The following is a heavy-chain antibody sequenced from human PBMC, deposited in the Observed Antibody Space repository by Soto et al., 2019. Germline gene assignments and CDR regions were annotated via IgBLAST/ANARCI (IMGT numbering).Heavy chain of an antibody. CDR1: GYSISSGLY. CDR2: IYRGGIT. J-gene: IGHJ5*02. CDR3: AIGNPDWFDP. D-gene: IGHD1-1*01. V-gene: IGHV4-38-2*01. Sequence: SETLSLTCAVSGYSISSGLYWGWIRQPPGKGLEWIGTIYRGGITYYNPSLKSRVTISIDTSKNHFSLRLSSVTATDTAVYFCAIGNPDWFDPWGQGTLVTISS.